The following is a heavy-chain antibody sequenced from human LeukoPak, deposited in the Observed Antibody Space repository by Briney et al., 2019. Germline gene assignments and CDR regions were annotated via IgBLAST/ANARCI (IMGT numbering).Heavy chain of an antibody. J-gene: IGHJ4*02. V-gene: IGHV3-21*01. CDR3: ARGLCGGDCYDY. Sequence: GGSLRLSWAASGFTFGSYHINWVRQAPGKGLEWVSSISSNSDYIYYADSVKGRFTISRDNAKNSLYLQMNSLRAEDTAVYYCARGLCGGDCYDYWGQGTLVTVSS. D-gene: IGHD2-21*01. CDR1: GFTFGSYH. CDR2: ISSNSDYI.